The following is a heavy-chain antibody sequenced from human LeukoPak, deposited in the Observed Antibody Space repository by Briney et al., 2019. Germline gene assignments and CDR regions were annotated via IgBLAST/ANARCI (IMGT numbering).Heavy chain of an antibody. Sequence: GGSLRLSCAASGFTFSSYVMHWVRQAPGKGLEWVAVISYDGSNKYYADSVKGRFTISRDNSKNTLYLQMNSLRAEDTAVYYCAKGRWFGELLSGGFDYWGQGTLVTVSS. CDR2: ISYDGSNK. V-gene: IGHV3-30*04. CDR3: AKGRWFGELLSGGFDY. CDR1: GFTFSSYV. J-gene: IGHJ4*02. D-gene: IGHD3-10*01.